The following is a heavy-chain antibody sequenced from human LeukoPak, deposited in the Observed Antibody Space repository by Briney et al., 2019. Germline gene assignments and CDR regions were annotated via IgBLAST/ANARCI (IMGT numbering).Heavy chain of an antibody. V-gene: IGHV1-2*02. Sequence: ASVKVSCKASGYTFSDYYMHRVRQAPGQGLEWMGWINPYSGGTNYAEKFQGRVTMTRDTSMTTAYMELSSLRSDDTAMYYCATLRRSGWYIGDWGQGTLVTVSS. CDR1: GYTFSDYY. D-gene: IGHD6-19*01. CDR2: INPYSGGT. CDR3: ATLRRSGWYIGD. J-gene: IGHJ4*02.